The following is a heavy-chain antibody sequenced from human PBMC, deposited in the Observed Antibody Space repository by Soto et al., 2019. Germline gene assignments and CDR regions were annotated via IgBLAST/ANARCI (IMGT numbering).Heavy chain of an antibody. J-gene: IGHJ6*02. Sequence: PGGSLRLSCAASGVTFSSYGMYWVHQATGKGLEWVAVISYDGSNKYYADSVKGRFTISRDNSKNTLYLQMNSLRAEDTAVYYCAKGSIPSQYYYYYYGMDVWGQGTTLTVSS. CDR1: GVTFSSYG. V-gene: IGHV3-30*18. CDR3: AKGSIPSQYYYYYYGMDV. CDR2: ISYDGSNK. D-gene: IGHD2-21*01.